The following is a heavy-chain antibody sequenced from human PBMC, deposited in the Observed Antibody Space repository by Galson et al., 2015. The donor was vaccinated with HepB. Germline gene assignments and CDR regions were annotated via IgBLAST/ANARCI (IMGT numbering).Heavy chain of an antibody. D-gene: IGHD1-26*01. Sequence: SVKVSCKGSGYTFSNYGINWVRQAPGQGLEWMGWISAYNGDPKYAQKFQGRVTMTIDTSTSTAYMDMRSLRSDDTAVYYCARKIDALYSESWGLYDYNYYMDVWGGGTTVTVSS. CDR3: ARKIDALYSESWGLYDYNYYMDV. CDR2: ISAYNGDP. CDR1: GYTFSNYG. V-gene: IGHV1-18*01. J-gene: IGHJ6*03.